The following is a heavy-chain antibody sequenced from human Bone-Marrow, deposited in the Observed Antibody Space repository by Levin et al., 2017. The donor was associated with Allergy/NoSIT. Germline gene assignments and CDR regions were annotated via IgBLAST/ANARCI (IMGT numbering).Heavy chain of an antibody. Sequence: GGSLRLSCAASGFTVSSNYMSWVRQAPGKGLEWVSVIYSGGSTYYADSVKGRFTISRDNSKNTLYLQMNSLRAEDTAVYYCGHGSGSYSYYYYYYMDVWGKGTTVTVSS. CDR1: GFTVSSNY. D-gene: IGHD3-10*01. J-gene: IGHJ6*03. CDR3: GHGSGSYSYYYYYYMDV. CDR2: IYSGGST. V-gene: IGHV3-66*02.